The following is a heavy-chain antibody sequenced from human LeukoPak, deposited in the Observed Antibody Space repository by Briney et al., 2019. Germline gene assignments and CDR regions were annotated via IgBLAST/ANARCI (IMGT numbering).Heavy chain of an antibody. CDR3: ARDLYGSGSYYRGAYNWFDP. J-gene: IGHJ5*02. D-gene: IGHD3-10*01. CDR2: IYYSGST. CDR1: GGSISSSSYY. V-gene: IGHV4-39*07. Sequence: SETLSLTCTVSGGSISSSSYYWGWIRQPPGKGLEWIGSIYYSGSTYYNPSLKSRVTISVDTSKNQFSLKLSSVTAADTAVYYCARDLYGSGSYYRGAYNWFDPWGQETLVTVSS.